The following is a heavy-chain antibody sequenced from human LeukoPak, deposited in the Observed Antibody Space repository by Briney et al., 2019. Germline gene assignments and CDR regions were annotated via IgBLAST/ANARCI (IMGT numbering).Heavy chain of an antibody. CDR1: GFTFSSDA. CDR3: ARGRAGYYYDY. J-gene: IGHJ4*02. V-gene: IGHV3-48*02. CDR2: ISSGSTTI. Sequence: GGSLRLSCAASGFTFSSDAMSWVRQAPGKGLEWVSYISSGSTTIYYADSVKGRFTISRDNAKNSLYLQVNSLRDEDTAVYYCARGRAGYYYDYWGQGTLVTVSS. D-gene: IGHD6-13*01.